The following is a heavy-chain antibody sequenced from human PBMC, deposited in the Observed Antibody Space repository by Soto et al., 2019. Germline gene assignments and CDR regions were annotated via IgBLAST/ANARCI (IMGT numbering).Heavy chain of an antibody. CDR2: IIPIFGTA. Sequence: QVQLVQSGAEVKKPGSSVKVSCKASGGTFSSYAISWVRQAPGQGLEWMGGIIPIFGTANYAQKFQGRVTITADESTSTAYMELSSLRSEDTAVCYCAISYYDFWSGYSYYYYGMDVWGQGTTVTVSS. CDR1: GGTFSSYA. V-gene: IGHV1-69*01. J-gene: IGHJ6*02. D-gene: IGHD3-3*01. CDR3: AISYYDFWSGYSYYYYGMDV.